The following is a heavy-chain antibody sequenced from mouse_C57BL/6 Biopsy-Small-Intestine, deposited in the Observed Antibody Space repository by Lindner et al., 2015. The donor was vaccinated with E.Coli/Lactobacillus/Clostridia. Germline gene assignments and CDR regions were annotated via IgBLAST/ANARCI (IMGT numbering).Heavy chain of an antibody. CDR3: ARRYGSSYHWYFDV. CDR2: IDPEDGDT. V-gene: IGHV1-66*01. Sequence: VQLQESGAELVKPGASVKISCKASGYSFTSYYIHWVKQRPEQGLEWIGRIDPEDGDTNYNGKFKGKATLTADTSSSTAYMQLSSLTSEDSAVYYCARRYGSSYHWYFDVWGTGTTVTVSS. J-gene: IGHJ1*03. CDR1: GYSFTSYY. D-gene: IGHD1-1*01.